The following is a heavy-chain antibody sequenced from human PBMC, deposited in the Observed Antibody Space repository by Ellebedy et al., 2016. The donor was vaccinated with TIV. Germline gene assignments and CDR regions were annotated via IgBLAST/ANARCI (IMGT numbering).Heavy chain of an antibody. D-gene: IGHD2-15*01. CDR3: AKDIAPSYCSGGSCYANWFDP. V-gene: IGHV3-20*04. J-gene: IGHJ5*02. CDR1: GFTFSSFA. Sequence: GGSLRLXCAASGFTFSSFAMAWVRQAPGKGLEWVASMNSGGDTFYASSVKGRFTISRDNAKNSLYLQMNSLRAEDTALYYCAKDIAPSYCSGGSCYANWFDPWGQGTLVTVSS. CDR2: MNSGGDT.